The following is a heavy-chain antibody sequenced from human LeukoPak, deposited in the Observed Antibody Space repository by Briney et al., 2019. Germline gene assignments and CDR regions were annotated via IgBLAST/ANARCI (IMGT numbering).Heavy chain of an antibody. J-gene: IGHJ6*02. CDR3: AREYSPYDYYYGMDV. D-gene: IGHD2-21*01. CDR1: GFTFSSYG. V-gene: IGHV3-30*03. Sequence: GSPRLSCAASGFTFSSYGMHWVRQAPGKGLEWVAVISYDGSNKYYADSVKGRFTISRDNSKNTLYLQMNSLKTEDTAVYYCAREYSPYDYYYGMDVWGQGTTVTVSS. CDR2: ISYDGSNK.